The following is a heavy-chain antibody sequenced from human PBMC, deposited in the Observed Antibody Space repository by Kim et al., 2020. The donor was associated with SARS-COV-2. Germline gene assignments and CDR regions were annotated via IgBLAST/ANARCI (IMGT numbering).Heavy chain of an antibody. J-gene: IGHJ4*02. Sequence: GGSLRLSCAASGFTFSGSAMHWVRQASGKGLEWVGRIRSKANSYATAYAASVKGRFTISRDDSKNTAYLQMNSLKTEDTAVYYCTTYYDYVWGILLGWGQGTLVTVSS. CDR3: TTYYDYVWGILLG. V-gene: IGHV3-73*01. D-gene: IGHD3-16*01. CDR1: GFTFSGSA. CDR2: IRSKANSYAT.